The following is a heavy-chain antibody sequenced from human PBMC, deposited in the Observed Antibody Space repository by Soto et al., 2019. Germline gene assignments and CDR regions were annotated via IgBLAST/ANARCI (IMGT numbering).Heavy chain of an antibody. CDR3: AKRGGQDDYYDSSGYYPTAYYYGMDV. CDR1: GFTFSSYG. D-gene: IGHD3-22*01. V-gene: IGHV3-30*18. CDR2: ISYDGSNK. J-gene: IGHJ6*02. Sequence: PGGSLRLSCAASGFTFSSYGMHWVRQAPGKGLEWVAVISYDGSNKYYADSVKGRFTISRDNSKNTLYLQMNSLRAEDTAVYYCAKRGGQDDYYDSSGYYPTAYYYGMDVWGQGTTVTVSS.